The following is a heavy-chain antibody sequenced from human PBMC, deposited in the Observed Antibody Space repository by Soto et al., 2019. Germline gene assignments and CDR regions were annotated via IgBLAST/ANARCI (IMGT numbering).Heavy chain of an antibody. Sequence: SETLSLTCTVSGGSISGSTFYWGWIRQPPGKGLEWIGSIYYSGNTYYNESLKSRVIISVDTSKNQFSLKLSSVTAADTAVYYCARHDYGSGWQPYSWFDPWGQGTLVTVSS. D-gene: IGHD6-25*01. CDR3: ARHDYGSGWQPYSWFDP. CDR2: IYYSGNT. CDR1: GGSISGSTFY. V-gene: IGHV4-39*01. J-gene: IGHJ5*02.